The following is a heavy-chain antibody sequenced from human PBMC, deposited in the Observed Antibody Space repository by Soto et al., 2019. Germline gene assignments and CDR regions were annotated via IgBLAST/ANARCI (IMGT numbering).Heavy chain of an antibody. J-gene: IGHJ3*02. CDR3: ARQSSVGARSGVFDI. V-gene: IGHV1-69*01. CDR1: GGTFSSYA. CDR2: LIPIFGTT. Sequence: QVQLVQSGAEVKKPGSSVKVSCKASGGTFSSYAISWVRQAPGQGLEWMGGLIPIFGTTNHAQKFQGRVTITADESTSTAYMELSSLRSEDTAVYYCARQSSVGARSGVFDIWGQGTMVTVSS. D-gene: IGHD1-26*01.